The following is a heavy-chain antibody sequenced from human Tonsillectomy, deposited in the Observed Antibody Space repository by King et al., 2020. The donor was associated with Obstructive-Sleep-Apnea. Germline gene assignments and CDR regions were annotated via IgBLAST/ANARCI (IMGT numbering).Heavy chain of an antibody. CDR2: MNPNSGNT. D-gene: IGHD2-15*01. J-gene: IGHJ6*02. Sequence: VQLVQSGAEVKKPGASVKVSCKASGYTFTSYDINWVRQATGQGLEWMGWMNPNSGNTGYAQKVQGRVTMTRNTSISTAYMERSSLRAEDTAVYYCARPGSRYCSGGSCAGLSHYGMDVWGQGTTVTVSS. V-gene: IGHV1-8*01. CDR1: GYTFTSYD. CDR3: ARPGSRYCSGGSCAGLSHYGMDV.